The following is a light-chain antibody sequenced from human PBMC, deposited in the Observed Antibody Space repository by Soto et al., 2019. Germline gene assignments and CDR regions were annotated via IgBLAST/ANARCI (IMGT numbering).Light chain of an antibody. J-gene: IGKJ4*01. V-gene: IGKV1-5*03. CDR3: QQYESYPLT. CDR2: KAS. CDR1: ERISYW. Sequence: DIQMTQSPSTLSASVGDRVTITCRASERISYWLAWYQHKPGKAPKLLIYKASSLQSGVPSRFSGSGSGTEFTLTISSLQPDDFATYYCQQYESYPLTFGGGTKVEIK.